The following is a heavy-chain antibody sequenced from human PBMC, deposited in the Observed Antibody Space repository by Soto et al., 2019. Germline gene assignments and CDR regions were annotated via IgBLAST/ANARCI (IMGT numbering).Heavy chain of an antibody. V-gene: IGHV3-7*01. D-gene: IGHD2-2*01. Sequence: GGSLRLSCAASGFTFSSYWMSWVRQAPGKGLEWVANIKQDGSEKYYVDSVKGRFTISRDNAKNSLYLQMNSLRAEDTAVYYSARAESTYGSSTSCNYYYYMDVWGKGTTVTVSS. J-gene: IGHJ6*03. CDR1: GFTFSSYW. CDR2: IKQDGSEK. CDR3: ARAESTYGSSTSCNYYYYMDV.